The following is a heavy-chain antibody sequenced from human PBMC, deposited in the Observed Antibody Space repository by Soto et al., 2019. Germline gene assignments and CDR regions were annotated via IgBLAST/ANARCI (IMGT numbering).Heavy chain of an antibody. Sequence: PGGSLRLSCAASGFTFSSYEMNWVRQAPGKGLEWVSCISSSGSTIYYADSVKGRFTISRDNAKNSLYLQMNSLRAEDTAVYYRARLRIAVASNWFDPWGQGTLVTVSS. D-gene: IGHD6-19*01. CDR2: ISSSGSTI. V-gene: IGHV3-48*03. CDR3: ARLRIAVASNWFDP. CDR1: GFTFSSYE. J-gene: IGHJ5*02.